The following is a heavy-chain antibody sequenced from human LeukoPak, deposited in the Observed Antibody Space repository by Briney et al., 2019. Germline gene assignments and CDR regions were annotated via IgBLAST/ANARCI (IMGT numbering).Heavy chain of an antibody. CDR1: GFTFSLYW. D-gene: IGHD3-22*01. J-gene: IGHJ3*02. CDR2: IREDESEK. Sequence: GGSLRLSCAASGFTFSLYWMAWVRQAPGKGLEWVANIREDESEKYYVDSVKGRFTISRDNAKNSLYLQMNSLRAEDTAVYYCARGPPVVVISYDAFDIWGQGTMVTVSS. CDR3: ARGPPVVVISYDAFDI. V-gene: IGHV3-7*01.